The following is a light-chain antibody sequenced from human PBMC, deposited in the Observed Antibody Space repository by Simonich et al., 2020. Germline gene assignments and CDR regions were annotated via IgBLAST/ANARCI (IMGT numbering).Light chain of an antibody. Sequence: DIQMTQSPSSLSASVGDRVTITCRASQSIRSYLNCYQQKPGKAPKLLIYAASSLQSAVPSRCSGSGSGTDFTLTISSLQPEDFATYYCQQYDNLPITFGQGTRLEIK. CDR1: QSIRSY. J-gene: IGKJ5*01. CDR2: AAS. V-gene: IGKV1-39*01. CDR3: QQYDNLPIT.